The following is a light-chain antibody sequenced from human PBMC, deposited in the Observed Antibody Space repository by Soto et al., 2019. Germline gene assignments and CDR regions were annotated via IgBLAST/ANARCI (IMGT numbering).Light chain of an antibody. CDR3: QQYGSSTWT. J-gene: IGKJ1*01. CDR1: HSVSGN. CDR2: DAC. Sequence: EIVLTQSPATLSVSPGESATLSCRASHSVSGNLAWYQQNPGQAPRLLIYDACNRATGIPARFSGSGSGTDFTLTISSLEPEDFAIYYCQQYGSSTWTFGQGTKVDI. V-gene: IGKV3D-15*01.